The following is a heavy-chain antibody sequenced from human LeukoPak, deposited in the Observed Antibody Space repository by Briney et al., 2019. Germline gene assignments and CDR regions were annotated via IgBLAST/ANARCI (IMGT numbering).Heavy chain of an antibody. J-gene: IGHJ3*02. CDR1: GGSISSYY. D-gene: IGHD5-18*01. Sequence: SETLSLTCTVSGGSISSYYWSWIRQPPGKGLEWIGYIYYSGSTNYNPSLKSRVTISVDTSKNQFSLKLSSVTAADTAVYYCARGPRRGYSYGYVRAFDIWGQGTMVTVSS. CDR2: IYYSGST. CDR3: ARGPRRGYSYGYVRAFDI. V-gene: IGHV4-59*01.